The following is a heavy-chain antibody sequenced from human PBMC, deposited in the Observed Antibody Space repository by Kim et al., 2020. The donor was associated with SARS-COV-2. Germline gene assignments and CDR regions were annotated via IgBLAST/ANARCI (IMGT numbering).Heavy chain of an antibody. CDR3: AREFGCSSTSCYTYYYGMDV. CDR1: GYTFTSYY. Sequence: ASVKVSCKASGYTFTSYYMHWVRQAPGQGLEWMGIINPSGGSTSYAQKFQGRVTMTRDTSTSTVYMELSSLRSEDTAVYYCAREFGCSSTSCYTYYYGMDVWGQGTTVTVSS. V-gene: IGHV1-46*01. D-gene: IGHD2-2*02. CDR2: INPSGGST. J-gene: IGHJ6*02.